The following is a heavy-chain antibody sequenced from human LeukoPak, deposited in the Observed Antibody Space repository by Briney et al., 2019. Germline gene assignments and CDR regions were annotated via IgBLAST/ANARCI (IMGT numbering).Heavy chain of an antibody. CDR2: INHSGST. Sequence: SETLSLTCAVYGGSFSGYYWSWIRQPPGKGLEWIGEINHSGSTNYNPSLKSRVTISVDTSKNQFSLKLSSVTAADTAVYYCARGPPQCLVRKGWFDPWGQGTLVTVSS. D-gene: IGHD6-19*01. CDR3: ARGPPQCLVRKGWFDP. V-gene: IGHV4-34*01. J-gene: IGHJ5*02. CDR1: GGSFSGYY.